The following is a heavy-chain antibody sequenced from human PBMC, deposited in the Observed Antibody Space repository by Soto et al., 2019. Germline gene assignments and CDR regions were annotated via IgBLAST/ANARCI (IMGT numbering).Heavy chain of an antibody. CDR1: GGSISSGGYY. CDR2: IYYSGST. CDR3: ARNTYYDFWSGYPAGGMDV. D-gene: IGHD3-3*01. J-gene: IGHJ6*02. Sequence: SETLSLTCTVSGGSISSGGYYWSWIRQHPGKGLEWIGYIYYSGSTYYNPSLKSRVTISVDTSKNQFSLKLSSVTAADTAVYYCARNTYYDFWSGYPAGGMDVWGQGTTVTVSS. V-gene: IGHV4-31*03.